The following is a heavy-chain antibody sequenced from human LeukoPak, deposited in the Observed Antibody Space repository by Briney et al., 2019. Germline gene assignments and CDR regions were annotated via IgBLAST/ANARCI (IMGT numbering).Heavy chain of an antibody. J-gene: IGHJ6*03. V-gene: IGHV3-48*03. CDR2: ISSSGSTT. CDR3: AKNGDRGAYCSGGSCYPYYYYYMDV. D-gene: IGHD2-15*01. Sequence: GGSLRLSCAASGFTFSSYEMNWVRQAPGKGLEWVSYISSSGSTTYYADSVKGRFTISRDNSKNTLYLQMNSLRAEDTAIYYCAKNGDRGAYCSGGSCYPYYYYYMDVWGKGTTVTISS. CDR1: GFTFSSYE.